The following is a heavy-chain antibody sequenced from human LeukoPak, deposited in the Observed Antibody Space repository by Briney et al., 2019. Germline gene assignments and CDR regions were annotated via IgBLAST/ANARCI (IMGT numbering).Heavy chain of an antibody. J-gene: IGHJ4*02. V-gene: IGHV3-48*01. Sequence: PGGSLRLSCAASGFTFSSYSMNWVRQAPGKGLEWVSYISRSSSTIYYADSVKGRFTISRDNAKNSLFLQMNSLRAEDTAVYYCAKDWAGRPGANYRGLGFDYWGQGTLVTVSS. CDR3: AKDWAGRPGANYRGLGFDY. D-gene: IGHD1-7*01. CDR1: GFTFSSYS. CDR2: ISRSSSTI.